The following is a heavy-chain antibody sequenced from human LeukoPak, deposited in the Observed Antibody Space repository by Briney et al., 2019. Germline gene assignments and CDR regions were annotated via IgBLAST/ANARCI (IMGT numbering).Heavy chain of an antibody. D-gene: IGHD2-15*01. CDR1: GYSISSGYY. CDR3: ARTKVVVVAATLREKYNWFDP. Sequence: SETLSLTCTVSGYSISSGYYWGWIRQPSGKGLEWIGSIYHSGSTYYNPSLKSRVTISVDTSKNQFSLKLSSVTAADTAVYYCARTKVVVVAATLREKYNWFDPWGQGTLVTVSS. J-gene: IGHJ5*02. CDR2: IYHSGST. V-gene: IGHV4-38-2*02.